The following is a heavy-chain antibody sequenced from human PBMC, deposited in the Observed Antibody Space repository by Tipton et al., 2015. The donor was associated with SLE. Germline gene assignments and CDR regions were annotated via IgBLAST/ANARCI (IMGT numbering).Heavy chain of an antibody. V-gene: IGHV3-21*03. Sequence: SLRLSCEAYGFTFINYNMNWVRQAPVKGLEWVSSVSSSSDYIYYARSVKGRFTISRDNAKNSLFLQMNSLRAEDTAVYYCARAPCPPCYYYGMDVWGQGTTVNVSS. J-gene: IGHJ6*02. CDR2: VSSSSDYI. CDR1: GFTFINYN. CDR3: ARAPCPPCYYYGMDV.